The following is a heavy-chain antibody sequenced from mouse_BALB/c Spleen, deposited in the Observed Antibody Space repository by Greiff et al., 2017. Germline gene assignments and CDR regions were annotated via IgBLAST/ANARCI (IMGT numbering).Heavy chain of an antibody. CDR1: GYTFTSYN. Sequence: QVQLKQPGAELVKPGASVKMSCKASGYTFTSYNMHWVKQTPGQGLEWIGAIYPGNGDTSYNQKFKGKATLTADKSSSTAYMQLSSLTSEDSAVYYCAREGLRSFAYWGQGTLVTVSA. CDR2: IYPGNGDT. V-gene: IGHV1-12*01. CDR3: AREGLRSFAY. D-gene: IGHD2-4*01. J-gene: IGHJ3*01.